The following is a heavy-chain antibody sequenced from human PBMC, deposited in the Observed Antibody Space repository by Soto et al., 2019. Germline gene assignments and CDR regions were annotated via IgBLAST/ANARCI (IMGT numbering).Heavy chain of an antibody. D-gene: IGHD1-26*01. CDR3: ARLRTTPAGIVGATTGCYYFDY. CDR2: ISSSSSYT. CDR1: GFTFSDYY. Sequence: GGSLRLSCAASGFTFSDYYMSWIPQAPGKGLEGVSYISSSSSYTNYADFVKGRFTISRDNAKNSLYLQMNSLRAEDTAVYYCARLRTTPAGIVGATTGCYYFDYWGQGTLVTVSS. J-gene: IGHJ4*02. V-gene: IGHV3-11*06.